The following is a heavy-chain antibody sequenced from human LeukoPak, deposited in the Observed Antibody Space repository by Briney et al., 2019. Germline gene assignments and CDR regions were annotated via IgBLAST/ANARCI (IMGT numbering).Heavy chain of an antibody. D-gene: IGHD3-10*01. J-gene: IGHJ4*02. CDR2: IKSKTVGGTT. V-gene: IGHV3-15*01. CDR3: TRDGEFFDY. CDR1: GFTYSNAW. Sequence: PGGSLRLSCAASGFTYSNAWMSWVRQAPGKGLEWVGRIKSKTVGGTTDYAAPVKGRFTISRDDSKNTLYLQTNSLKTEDTAVYYCTRDGEFFDYWGQGTLVTVSS.